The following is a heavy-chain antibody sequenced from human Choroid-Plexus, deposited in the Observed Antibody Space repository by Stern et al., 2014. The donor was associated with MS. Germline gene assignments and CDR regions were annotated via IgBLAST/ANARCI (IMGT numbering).Heavy chain of an antibody. CDR3: VRERCINTRCYGGRFGYYYYGMDV. J-gene: IGHJ6*02. V-gene: IGHV4-34*01. CDR1: GGSFSGYY. D-gene: IGHD2-2*01. CDR2: IDRGGDT. Sequence: QVQLQEWGAGLLKPSETLSLTCAAYGGSFSGYYWRWIRQSPGKGLEWVGEIDRGGDTNYNRSPKIGSPKSENRSKNHLSLNLSAVTAADTAIYYCVRERCINTRCYGGRFGYYYYGMDVWGQGTTVTVSS.